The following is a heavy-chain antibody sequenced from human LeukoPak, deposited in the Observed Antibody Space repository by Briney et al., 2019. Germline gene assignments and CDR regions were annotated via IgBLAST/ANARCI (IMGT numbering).Heavy chain of an antibody. CDR3: ARGDDFSGDY. Sequence: GGSLRLSCTASGFTFSRYWMSWVRQAPGKGLEWVTNIHQDGNEKYYVDSVKGRFTISRDNAKNSLHLQMDSLRVEDTAVYYCARGDDFSGDYWGQGTLVTVSS. CDR1: GFTFSRYW. V-gene: IGHV3-7*04. J-gene: IGHJ4*02. CDR2: IHQDGNEK. D-gene: IGHD3/OR15-3a*01.